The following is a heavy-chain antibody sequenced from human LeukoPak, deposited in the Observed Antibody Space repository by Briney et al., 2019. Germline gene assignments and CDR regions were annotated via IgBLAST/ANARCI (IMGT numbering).Heavy chain of an antibody. J-gene: IGHJ5*02. CDR1: GYTFTSYG. Sequence: GASVKVSCKASGYTFTSYGISWVRQAPGQGLEWMGWISAYNGNTNYAQKLQGRVTMTTDTSTSTAYMELRSLRSDDTAVYYCARDSGILVAVAGTVGTFDPWGQGTLVTVSS. CDR2: ISAYNGNT. D-gene: IGHD6-19*01. CDR3: ARDSGILVAVAGTVGTFDP. V-gene: IGHV1-18*01.